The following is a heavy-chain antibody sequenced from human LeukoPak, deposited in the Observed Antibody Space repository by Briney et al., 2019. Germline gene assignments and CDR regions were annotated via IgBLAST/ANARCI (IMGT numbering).Heavy chain of an antibody. CDR1: GYTFTSYD. CDR3: ARDTPTVTPDDFGY. CDR2: MNPNSGNT. V-gene: IGHV1-8*01. Sequence: ASVKVSCKASGYTFTSYDINWVRQATGQGLEWMGWMNPNSGNTGYAQKFQGRVTMTRNASISTAYMELSSLRSEDTAVYYCARDTPTVTPDDFGYWGQGTLVTVSS. J-gene: IGHJ4*02. D-gene: IGHD4-17*01.